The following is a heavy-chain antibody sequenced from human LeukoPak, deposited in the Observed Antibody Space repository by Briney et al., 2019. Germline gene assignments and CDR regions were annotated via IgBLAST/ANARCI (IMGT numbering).Heavy chain of an antibody. Sequence: GGSLRLSCAASGFTFSSYGMHWVRQAPGKGLEWVAVISYDGSNKYYADSVKGRFTISRDNSKNMLYLQMNSLRAEDTAVYYCAKEGAAAGAFDYWGQGTLVTVSS. D-gene: IGHD6-13*01. V-gene: IGHV3-30*18. J-gene: IGHJ4*02. CDR2: ISYDGSNK. CDR1: GFTFSSYG. CDR3: AKEGAAAGAFDY.